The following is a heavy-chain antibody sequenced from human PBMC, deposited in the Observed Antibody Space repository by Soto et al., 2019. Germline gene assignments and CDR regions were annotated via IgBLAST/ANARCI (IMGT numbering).Heavy chain of an antibody. CDR3: ARDRHGSDWYTYYFYTLAV. D-gene: IGHD6-13*01. CDR2: ISGSGESI. J-gene: IGHJ6*02. CDR1: GFIFSDYA. Sequence: GALRLSCAASGFIFSDYAMTWVRQAPGKGLEWVSGISGSGESIYYADSVEGRFTISRDNSKNTLYLQMNSLRGEDTAVYYCARDRHGSDWYTYYFYTLAVWGQGTTVTVSS. V-gene: IGHV3-23*01.